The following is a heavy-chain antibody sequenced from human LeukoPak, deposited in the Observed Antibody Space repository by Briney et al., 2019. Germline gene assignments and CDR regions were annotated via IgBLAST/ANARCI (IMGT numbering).Heavy chain of an antibody. V-gene: IGHV1-2*02. CDR2: INPNSGGT. CDR1: GYTFTGYY. CDR3: ARDPTRLYYYGSGSYYPAD. D-gene: IGHD3-10*01. Sequence: GASVKVSCKASGYTFTGYYMHWVRQAPGQGHEWMGWINPNSGGTNYAQKFQGRVTMTRDTSISTAYMELSRLRSDDTAVYYCARDPTRLYYYGSGSYYPADWGQGTMVTVSS. J-gene: IGHJ3*01.